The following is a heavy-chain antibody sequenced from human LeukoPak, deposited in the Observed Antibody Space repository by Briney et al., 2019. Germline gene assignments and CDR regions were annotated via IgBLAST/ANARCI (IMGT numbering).Heavy chain of an antibody. CDR1: GASISSYH. Sequence: TSETLSLTCTVSGASISSYHWNWIRQSPGKGLEWIGYIYYTGSTNYNPSLKSRVTMFVDMSKNQFSLRLSSVTAADTAVYYCARHRAYSSSSPFDYWGQGTLVTVSS. V-gene: IGHV4-59*08. J-gene: IGHJ4*02. CDR3: ARHRAYSSSSPFDY. D-gene: IGHD6-6*01. CDR2: IYYTGST.